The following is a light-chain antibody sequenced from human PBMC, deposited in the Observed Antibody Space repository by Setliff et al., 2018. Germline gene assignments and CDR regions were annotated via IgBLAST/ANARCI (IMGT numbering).Light chain of an antibody. CDR3: FLSYSGIVI. CDR2: DTS. J-gene: IGLJ2*01. V-gene: IGLV7-46*01. CDR1: TGTVTSGHY. Sequence: QAVVTQEPSLTVSPGGTVTLTCGSSTGTVTSGHYPYWFQQKPGQAPKTLIYDTSEKYSWTPARFSGSLLGGKAALTLSGAQPEDEADYHCFLSYSGIVIFGGGTKVTVL.